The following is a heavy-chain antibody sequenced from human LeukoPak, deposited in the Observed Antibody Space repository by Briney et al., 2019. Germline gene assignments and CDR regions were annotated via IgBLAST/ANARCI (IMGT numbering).Heavy chain of an antibody. Sequence: SETLSLTCTVSGGSISSYYWSWIRQPPGKGLEWIGYIYYSGSTNYNPSLKRRVTISVDTSKNQFSLKLSSVTAADTAVYYCARLSPQYYYDSSGTRGNSGEDYWGQGTLVTVSS. CDR3: ARLSPQYYYDSSGTRGNSGEDY. J-gene: IGHJ4*02. D-gene: IGHD3-22*01. V-gene: IGHV4-59*08. CDR1: GGSISSYY. CDR2: IYYSGST.